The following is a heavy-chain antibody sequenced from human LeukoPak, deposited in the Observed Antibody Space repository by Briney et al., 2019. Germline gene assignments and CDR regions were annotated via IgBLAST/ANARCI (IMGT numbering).Heavy chain of an antibody. CDR1: GGTFSSYA. CDR2: IIPIFGTA. J-gene: IGHJ4*02. D-gene: IGHD2-15*01. CDR3: ASSALLNLDY. Sequence: SVKVSCKASGGTFSSYAISWVRQAPGQGLEWMGRIIPIFGTANYAQKFQGRVTITTDESTSTAYMELSSLRYEDTAVYYCASSALLNLDYWGQGTLVTVSS. V-gene: IGHV1-69*05.